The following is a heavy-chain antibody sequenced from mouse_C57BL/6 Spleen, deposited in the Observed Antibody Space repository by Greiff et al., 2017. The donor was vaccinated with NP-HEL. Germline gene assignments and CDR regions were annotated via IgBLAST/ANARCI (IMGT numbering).Heavy chain of an antibody. CDR3: ARRKARPFAD. Sequence: QVQLQQSGAELVRPGSSVKLSCKASGYTFTSYWMHWVTQRPIQGLEWIGNIDPSDSETHYNQKFKDKATLTVDKSSSTAYMQLSSLSSEGSAVLFCARRKARPFADWGKGTLVTVSA. CDR2: IDPSDSET. V-gene: IGHV1-52*01. CDR1: GYTFTSYW. J-gene: IGHJ3*01. D-gene: IGHD3-1*01.